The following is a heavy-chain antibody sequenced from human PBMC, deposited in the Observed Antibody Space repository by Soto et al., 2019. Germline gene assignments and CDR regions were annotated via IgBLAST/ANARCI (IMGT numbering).Heavy chain of an antibody. Sequence: ASLKVSCKASGYTFTSYDINWVRQATGQGLEWMGWMNPNSGNTGYAQKFQGRVTMTRNTSISTAYMELSSLRSEDTAVYYCARVPAPFKVPAASNWFDLWGQGTLVPVSS. D-gene: IGHD2-2*01. J-gene: IGHJ5*02. V-gene: IGHV1-8*01. CDR2: MNPNSGNT. CDR1: GYTFTSYD. CDR3: ARVPAPFKVPAASNWFDL.